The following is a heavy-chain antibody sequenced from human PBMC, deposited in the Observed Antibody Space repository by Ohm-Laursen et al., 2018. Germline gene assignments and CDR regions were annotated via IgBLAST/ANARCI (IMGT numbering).Heavy chain of an antibody. CDR1: GFTFNSYA. J-gene: IGHJ4*02. CDR2: IWSDGSNK. Sequence: SLRLSCTASGFTFNSYAMHWVRQAPGKGLEWVTMIWSDGSNKYYADSVKGRFTISRDNSKNTLYLQMSSLTVDDTAVYYCASDPPSSGWSFSHWGQGTLVTVSS. D-gene: IGHD6-19*01. V-gene: IGHV3-33*01. CDR3: ASDPPSSGWSFSH.